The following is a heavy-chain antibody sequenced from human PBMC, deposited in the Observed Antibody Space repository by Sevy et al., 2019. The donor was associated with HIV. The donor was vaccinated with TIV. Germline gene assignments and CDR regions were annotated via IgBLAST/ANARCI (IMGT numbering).Heavy chain of an antibody. V-gene: IGHV4-39*01. J-gene: IGHJ2*01. CDR1: GGSISRSSYY. Sequence: SETLSLTCTVSGGSISRSSYYWGWIRQPPGKGLEWIGSIYSTGSTSYNPSLKSRVTLSADTSKNQFSLKLDLVSAADTAVYYCASPRGSDWYEGTGGYFDLWGRGALVTVSS. D-gene: IGHD6-19*01. CDR2: IYSTGST. CDR3: ASPRGSDWYEGTGGYFDL.